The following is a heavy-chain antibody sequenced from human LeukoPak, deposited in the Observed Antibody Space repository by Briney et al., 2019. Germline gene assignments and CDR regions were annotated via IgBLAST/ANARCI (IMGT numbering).Heavy chain of an antibody. Sequence: PGGSLRLSCAASGFAFSTCGMHWVRQAPGKGLEWVAVMWYDGSNKYYADSVKGRFTISRDISENTLYLQMDSLRAEDTAMYYCAKAFTPMEYFFDYWGQGALVTVSS. CDR1: GFAFSTCG. J-gene: IGHJ4*02. D-gene: IGHD5-18*01. V-gene: IGHV3-33*06. CDR3: AKAFTPMEYFFDY. CDR2: MWYDGSNK.